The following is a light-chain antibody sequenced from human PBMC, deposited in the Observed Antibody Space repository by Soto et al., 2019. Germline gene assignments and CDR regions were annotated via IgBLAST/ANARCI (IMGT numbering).Light chain of an antibody. V-gene: IGKV1-17*01. CDR2: GSS. CDR3: LQHNVFPRT. J-gene: IGKJ1*01. CDR1: QAIRND. Sequence: DIQMTQSPSSLSASVGDRVTITCRASQAIRNDLAWYQQKPGRAPKRLIYGSSSLQSGVPSRFSGRGSGTEFTITISILQPEDFATYYCLQHNVFPRTFGQGTKVEIK.